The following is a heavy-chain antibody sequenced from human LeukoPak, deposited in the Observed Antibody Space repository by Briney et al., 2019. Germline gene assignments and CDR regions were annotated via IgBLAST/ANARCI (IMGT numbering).Heavy chain of an antibody. CDR2: INPRSGGI. CDR3: ARSPPGQTAALSDGMDV. CDR1: GYTFTDYY. D-gene: IGHD6-13*01. Sequence: ASVTVSCKTSGYTFTDYYIHWVRQAPGQRLEWMGRINPRSGGINYAQKFQGRVTMTRDTAISTAYMELSSLRSEDTAVYYCARSPPGQTAALSDGMDVWGQGTTVTVSS. J-gene: IGHJ6*02. V-gene: IGHV1-2*06.